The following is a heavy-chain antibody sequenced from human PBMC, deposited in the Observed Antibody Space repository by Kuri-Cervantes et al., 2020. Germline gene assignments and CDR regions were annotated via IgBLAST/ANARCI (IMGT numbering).Heavy chain of an antibody. CDR1: GYTFTSYG. J-gene: IGHJ5*02. CDR2: ISAYNGNT. D-gene: IGHD2-2*01. CDR3: ARDSDQLQGRGWFDP. Sequence: ASVKVSCKASGYTFTSYGISWVRQAPGQGLEWMGWISAYNGNTNYAQKLQGRVTMTTDTSTSTVYMELSSLRSEDTAVYYCARDSDQLQGRGWFDPWGQGTLVTVSS. V-gene: IGHV1-18*01.